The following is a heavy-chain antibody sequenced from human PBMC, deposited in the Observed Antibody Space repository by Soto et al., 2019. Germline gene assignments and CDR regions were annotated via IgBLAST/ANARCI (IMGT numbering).Heavy chain of an antibody. CDR1: GFTFDDYT. CDR3: AKNSCGGGSCYANYYYYGMDV. D-gene: IGHD2-15*01. CDR2: ISWDGGST. J-gene: IGHJ6*02. V-gene: IGHV3-43*01. Sequence: GSLRLSCAASGFTFDDYTMHWVRQAPGKGLEWVSLISWDGGSTYYADSVKGRFTISRDNSKNSLYLQMNSLRTEDTALYYCAKNSCGGGSCYANYYYYGMDVWGQGTTVTAP.